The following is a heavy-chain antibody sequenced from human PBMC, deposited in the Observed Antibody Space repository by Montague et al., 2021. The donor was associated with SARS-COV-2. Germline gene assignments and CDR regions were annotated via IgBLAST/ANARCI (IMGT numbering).Heavy chain of an antibody. CDR1: GFTFSSYS. D-gene: IGHD3-16*02. J-gene: IGHJ5*02. V-gene: IGHV3-21*01. Sequence: SLRLSFSASGFTFSSYSMNWVRQAPGKGLEWVSSISSSSSYIYYADSVKGRFTISRDNAKNSLYLQMNSLRAEDTAVYYCARDDYVWRSYRYNGYNWFDPWGQGTLVTISS. CDR3: ARDDYVWRSYRYNGYNWFDP. CDR2: ISSSSSYI.